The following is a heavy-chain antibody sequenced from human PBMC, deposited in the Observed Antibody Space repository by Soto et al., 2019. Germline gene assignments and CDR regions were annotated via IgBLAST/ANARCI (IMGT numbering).Heavy chain of an antibody. CDR3: ARDVVVVPAAIKARDYYGMDV. V-gene: IGHV1-69*13. D-gene: IGHD2-2*01. J-gene: IGHJ6*02. CDR2: IIPIFGTA. Sequence: SVKVSCKASGGTFSSYAISWVRQAPGQGLEWMGGIIPIFGTANYAQKFQGRVTITADESTSTAYMELSSLRSEDTAVYYCARDVVVVPAAIKARDYYGMDVWGQGTTVTVSS. CDR1: GGTFSSYA.